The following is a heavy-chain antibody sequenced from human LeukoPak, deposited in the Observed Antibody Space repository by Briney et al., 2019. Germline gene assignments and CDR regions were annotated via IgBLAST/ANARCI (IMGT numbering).Heavy chain of an antibody. V-gene: IGHV4-34*12. J-gene: IGHJ2*01. D-gene: IGHD2-15*01. Sequence: SETLSLTCAVYGGALSGYYWTWIRQPPGKGLEWIGEIIHSGSTYYNPSLKSRVTISVNTSKNQSSLKLRSVTAADTAVYYCARQGKYCSGGSCYENWYFDLWGRGTLVTVSS. CDR3: ARQGKYCSGGSCYENWYFDL. CDR1: GGALSGYY. CDR2: IIHSGST.